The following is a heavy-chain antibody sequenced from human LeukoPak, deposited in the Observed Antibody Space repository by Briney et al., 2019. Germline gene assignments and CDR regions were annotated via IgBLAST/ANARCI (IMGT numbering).Heavy chain of an antibody. D-gene: IGHD2-15*01. V-gene: IGHV3-23*01. CDR1: GFTFSNYG. J-gene: IGHJ4*02. CDR3: AKSPVSSCRGSFCYPFDY. Sequence: PGGTLRLSCAASGFTFSNYGMSWVRQAPGKGLEWVSAISGSGGSTNYADSVKGRFTISRDNSRNTLYLQMNTLRAEDTAVYFCAKSPVSSCRGSFCYPFDYWGQGNLVTVSS. CDR2: ISGSGGST.